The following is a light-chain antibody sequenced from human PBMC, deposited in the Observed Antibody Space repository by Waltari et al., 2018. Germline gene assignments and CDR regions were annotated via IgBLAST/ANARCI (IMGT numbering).Light chain of an antibody. Sequence: QSALTQPASVSGSPGQSITISCTGTSSDVGGYNYVSWYQQHPGKAPKLVIYDVSKRPSGVSNRFSGSKSGNTASLTISGLQAEDEADYYCCSYAGSSTFYVFGTGTKVTVL. V-gene: IGLV2-23*02. CDR1: SSDVGGYNY. CDR2: DVS. J-gene: IGLJ1*01. CDR3: CSYAGSSTFYV.